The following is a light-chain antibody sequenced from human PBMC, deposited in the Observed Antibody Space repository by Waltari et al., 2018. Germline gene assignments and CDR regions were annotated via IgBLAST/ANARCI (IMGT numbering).Light chain of an antibody. CDR1: QTVSSSY. CDR2: GAS. Sequence: ETVLTQSPGTLSLSPGERATLSCRASQTVSSSYLAWYQQKPGQAPRLLSYGASSRATGIPDRFSGSGSGTGLTLTISRLEPEDFAVYFCQQYRSSPLTFGGGTKVEIK. CDR3: QQYRSSPLT. J-gene: IGKJ4*01. V-gene: IGKV3-20*01.